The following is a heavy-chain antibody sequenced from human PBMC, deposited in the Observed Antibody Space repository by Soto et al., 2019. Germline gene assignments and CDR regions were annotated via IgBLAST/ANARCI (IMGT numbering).Heavy chain of an antibody. V-gene: IGHV1-18*04. CDR2: ISASNGNT. CDR3: ARSFYGYADY. J-gene: IGHJ4*02. Sequence: QVQLVQSGGAVKKPGASVKVSCKASGYTFTNSEITWVRQAPGQGLERMGWISASNGNTDYAQKFQGRVSMTTDTYTTTAYMELRSLSSGDTAVYYCARSFYGYADYWGQGTLVTVSS. CDR1: GYTFTNSE. D-gene: IGHD5-12*01.